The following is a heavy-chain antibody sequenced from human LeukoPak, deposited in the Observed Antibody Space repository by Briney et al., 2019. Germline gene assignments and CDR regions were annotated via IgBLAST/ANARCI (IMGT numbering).Heavy chain of an antibody. V-gene: IGHV5-51*01. Sequence: GESLKISCKGSGYIFTNFWIGWVRQMPGSVLEWMGLIYPGDSDTRYSPSFQGQVTISADKSISTAYLQWSSLKASDTAMYYCARQFGSGLQSMGYRWGQGTLDTVSS. CDR1: GYIFTNFW. CDR2: IYPGDSDT. J-gene: IGHJ4*02. CDR3: ARQFGSGLQSMGYR. D-gene: IGHD3-3*01.